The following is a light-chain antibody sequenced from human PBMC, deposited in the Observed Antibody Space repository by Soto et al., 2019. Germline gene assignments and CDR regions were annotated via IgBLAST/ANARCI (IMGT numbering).Light chain of an antibody. Sequence: EIVMTQSPATLSVSPGERATLSCRASQSVSSNLAWYQQKPGQAPRLLIYGASTRATGIPARFSGSGSGTEFTLTIXXLQSEDFAXXXXXXYNXWPPMAFGQGTKVEIK. CDR1: QSVSSN. CDR2: GAS. J-gene: IGKJ1*01. V-gene: IGKV3-15*01. CDR3: XXYNXWPPMA.